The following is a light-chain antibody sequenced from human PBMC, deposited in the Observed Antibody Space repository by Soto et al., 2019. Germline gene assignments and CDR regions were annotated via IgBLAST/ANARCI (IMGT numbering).Light chain of an antibody. CDR2: GAS. V-gene: IGKV1-5*01. CDR3: QHHNSYSQT. Sequence: DIQLTQSPPTLSASVGDRVTITCRASQSIRYYLAWYQQMPGKAPKLLIYGASSLQSGVPSGFSGSGSGTEFTLTISSLQPDDFATYFCQHHNSYSQTFGQGTKVEIK. J-gene: IGKJ1*01. CDR1: QSIRYY.